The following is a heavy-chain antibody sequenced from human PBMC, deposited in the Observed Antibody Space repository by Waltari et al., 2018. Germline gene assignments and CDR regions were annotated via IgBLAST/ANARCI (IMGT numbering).Heavy chain of an antibody. D-gene: IGHD6-13*01. J-gene: IGHJ4*02. Sequence: EVQLVESGGGLVQPGWSIRLYCAVSGFTFSTYSMSWVRQAPGKGLEWVANIKQDGTEKYDVDSVKGRFSISRDNGKNLLYLHMNSLRADDTAVYYCARDEMHRTTWYHFWGQGTQVTVSS. V-gene: IGHV3-7*04. CDR1: GFTFSTYS. CDR2: IKQDGTEK. CDR3: ARDEMHRTTWYHF.